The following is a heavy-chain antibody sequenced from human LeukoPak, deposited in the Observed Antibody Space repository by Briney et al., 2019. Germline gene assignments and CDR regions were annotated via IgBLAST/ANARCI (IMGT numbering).Heavy chain of an antibody. Sequence: GGSLRLSCAASGFTFSSYSMNWVRQAPGKGLEWVSSISSSSSYIYYADSVKGRFTISRDNAKNSLYLQMNSLRAEDTAVYYCAADGTLTTGTTLAYWGQGTLVTVSS. V-gene: IGHV3-21*01. CDR3: AADGTLTTGTTLAY. CDR2: ISSSSSYI. D-gene: IGHD4-17*01. J-gene: IGHJ4*02. CDR1: GFTFSSYS.